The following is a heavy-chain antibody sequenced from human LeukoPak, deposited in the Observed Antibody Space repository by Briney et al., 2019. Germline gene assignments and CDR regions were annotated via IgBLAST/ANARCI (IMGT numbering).Heavy chain of an antibody. CDR1: GFTVTSNY. CDR2: ISGSGGST. J-gene: IGHJ4*02. D-gene: IGHD6-6*01. Sequence: PGGSLRLSCAASGFTVTSNYMSWVRQAPGKGLEWVSAISGSGGSTYYADSVKGRFTISRDNSKNTLYLQVNSLRAEDTAVYYCARGLYSSSPWGQGILVTVSS. V-gene: IGHV3-23*01. CDR3: ARGLYSSSP.